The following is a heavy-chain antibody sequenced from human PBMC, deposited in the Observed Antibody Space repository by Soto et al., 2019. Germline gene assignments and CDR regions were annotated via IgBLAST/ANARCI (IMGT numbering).Heavy chain of an antibody. CDR2: IYYSGST. CDR1: GGSISSSVYY. D-gene: IGHD3-10*01. Sequence: SDTLSLTCTVSGGSISSSVYYWGWIRQPPGKGLEWIGSIYYSGSTYYNPSLKSRVTISVDTSKNQFSLKLSSVTAADTAVYYFARRLGFGEWGVRFDPWGQGTLVTVSS. J-gene: IGHJ5*02. V-gene: IGHV4-39*01. CDR3: ARRLGFGEWGVRFDP.